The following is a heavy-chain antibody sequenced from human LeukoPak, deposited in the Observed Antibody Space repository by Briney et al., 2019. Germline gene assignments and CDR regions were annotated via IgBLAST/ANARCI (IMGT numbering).Heavy chain of an antibody. D-gene: IGHD6-19*01. CDR3: AKDQIGWAPGYVSGPLDQ. CDR1: GFSFSSYS. Sequence: GGSLRLSCAASGFSFSSYSIHWVRQAPGKGLEWVAVISTDGNNEYYANSVKGRFTISRDNSKDTVYLQMTSLRTEDTAVYYCAKDQIGWAPGYVSGPLDQWGQGTLVTVSS. V-gene: IGHV3-30*18. J-gene: IGHJ4*02. CDR2: ISTDGNNE.